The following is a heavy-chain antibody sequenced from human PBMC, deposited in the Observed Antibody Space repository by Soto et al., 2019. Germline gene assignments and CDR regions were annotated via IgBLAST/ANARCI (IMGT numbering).Heavy chain of an antibody. V-gene: IGHV1-18*01. D-gene: IGHD1-26*01. Sequence: GVPVKVSCKASGYTFTSYGISWLRQAHGQGLEWMGWISAYNGNTNYAQKLQGRVTMTTDTSTSTAYMELRSLRSDDTAVYYCAAQTPPRYSGTFDYWGQGTLVTVSS. J-gene: IGHJ4*02. CDR3: AAQTPPRYSGTFDY. CDR1: GYTFTSYG. CDR2: ISAYNGNT.